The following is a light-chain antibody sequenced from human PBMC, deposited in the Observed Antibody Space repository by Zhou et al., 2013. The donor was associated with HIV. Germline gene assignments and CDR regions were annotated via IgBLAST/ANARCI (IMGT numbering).Light chain of an antibody. J-gene: IGKJ4*01. CDR3: QQYNNWPPLT. V-gene: IGKV3-15*01. Sequence: EIVLTQSPGTLSLSPGERATLSCWASQSVSSNLAWYQQKPGQAPRLLIYDASTRATGIPARFSGSGSGTEFTLTISSLQSEDFAVYYCQQYNNWPPLTFGGGTKVEI. CDR1: QSVSSN. CDR2: DAS.